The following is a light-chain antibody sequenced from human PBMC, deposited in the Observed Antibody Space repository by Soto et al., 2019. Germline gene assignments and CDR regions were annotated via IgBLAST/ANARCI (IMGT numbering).Light chain of an antibody. CDR2: DAS. CDR1: ESISNW. V-gene: IGKV1-5*01. Sequence: DIQMTQSPSILSASVGDRVAITCRASESISNWLAWYQQKPGKAPKVLIYDASRLQSGVPERFSGSGSRRECTLAISSLQADDMATYCCQDYKSYSYTFGQGNKLEI. J-gene: IGKJ2*01. CDR3: QDYKSYSYT.